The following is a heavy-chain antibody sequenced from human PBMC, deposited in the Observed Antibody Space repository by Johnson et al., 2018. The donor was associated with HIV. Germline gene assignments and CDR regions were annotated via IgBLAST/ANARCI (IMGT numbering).Heavy chain of an antibody. CDR2: ISPDESKT. CDR3: AKDVGGWELVLDAFDI. CDR1: GFSFSNYW. J-gene: IGHJ3*02. Sequence: EQLVESGGDLVRPGGSLRLSCVASGFSFSNYWMHWVRQAPGKGPMWVSRISPDESKTDYADSVKGRFTISRDNSKNTLYLQLNSLRAEDTAVYYCAKDVGGWELVLDAFDIWGQGTMVTVSS. D-gene: IGHD1-26*01. V-gene: IGHV3-74*01.